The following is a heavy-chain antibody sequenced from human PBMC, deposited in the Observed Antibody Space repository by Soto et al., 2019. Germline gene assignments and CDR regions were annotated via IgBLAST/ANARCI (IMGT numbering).Heavy chain of an antibody. CDR2: IFSNDEK. Sequence: QVTLKESGPVLVKPTETLTLTCTVSGFSLSNARMGVSWIRQPPGKALEWLAHIFSNDEKSYSTSLKSRLTISKDTPKTQVVLTMTNRTPVNTPTYYFAGPPHGVTTKVTPRGGNAFVIGGKGTMVPVSS. D-gene: IGHD4-17*01. CDR1: GFSLSNARMG. CDR3: AGPPHGVTTKVTPRGGNAFVI. V-gene: IGHV2-26*01. J-gene: IGHJ3*02.